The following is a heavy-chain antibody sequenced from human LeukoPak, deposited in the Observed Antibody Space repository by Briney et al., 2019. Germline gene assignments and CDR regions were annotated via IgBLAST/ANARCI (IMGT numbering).Heavy chain of an antibody. Sequence: SDTLSLTCSVSGASISGSYWSWIRQPPGKGLGWIGYIYNSGSTNYNPSLKSRVTISVDTSKNQFSLKLSSVTAADTAVYYCAREATTRFYFDFWGQGTLVTVSS. V-gene: IGHV4-59*01. CDR3: AREATTRFYFDF. CDR1: GASISGSY. CDR2: IYNSGST. J-gene: IGHJ4*02. D-gene: IGHD1-26*01.